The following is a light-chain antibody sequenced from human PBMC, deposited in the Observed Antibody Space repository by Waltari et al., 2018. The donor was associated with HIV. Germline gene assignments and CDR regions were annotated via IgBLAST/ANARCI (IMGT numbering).Light chain of an antibody. CDR2: AMK. Sequence: QFVLTQAPSVSAAPGQNVTISCSGSSSNIGNNYVSWYQHFPGTAPKLLIYAMKKRPSGIPDRFSGAKSGTSATLAIAGLQTGDEADYYCGTWDSSLSVGLFGGGTKVTVL. CDR1: SSNIGNNY. CDR3: GTWDSSLSVGL. V-gene: IGLV1-51*01. J-gene: IGLJ3*02.